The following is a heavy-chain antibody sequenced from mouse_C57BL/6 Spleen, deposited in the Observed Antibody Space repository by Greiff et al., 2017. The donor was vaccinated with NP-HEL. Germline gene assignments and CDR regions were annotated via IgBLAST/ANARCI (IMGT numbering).Heavy chain of an antibody. D-gene: IGHD2-5*01. CDR3: AREEYSNYFDY. Sequence: EVQLQQSGPGLVKPSQSLSLTCSVTGYSITSGYYWNWIRQFPGNKLEWMGYISYDGSNNYNPSLKNRISITRDTSKNQFFLKLNSVTTEDTATYYCAREEYSNYFDYWGQGTTLTVSS. CDR2: ISYDGSN. J-gene: IGHJ2*01. CDR1: GYSITSGYY. V-gene: IGHV3-6*01.